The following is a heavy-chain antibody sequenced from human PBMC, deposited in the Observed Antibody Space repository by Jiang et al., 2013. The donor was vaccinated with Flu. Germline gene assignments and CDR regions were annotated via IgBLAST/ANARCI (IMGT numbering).Heavy chain of an antibody. J-gene: IGHJ4*02. D-gene: IGHD6-19*01. CDR3: ARDLSGWYTPGFY. V-gene: IGHV7-4-1*02. Sequence: QSGSELKKPGASVKVSCEASGYSFTSYAMNWVRQAPGQGLEWVGWISTSTGNPTYAQGFTGRFVFSLGTSVSTAYLQISSLMAADTAVYYCARDLSGWYTPGFYWGQGTLVTVSS. CDR2: ISTSTGNP. CDR1: GYSFTSYA.